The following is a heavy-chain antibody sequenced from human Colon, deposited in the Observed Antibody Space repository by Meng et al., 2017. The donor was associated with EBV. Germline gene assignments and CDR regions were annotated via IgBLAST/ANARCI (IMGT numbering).Heavy chain of an antibody. J-gene: IGHJ5*02. D-gene: IGHD2/OR15-2a*01. Sequence: QWQLVQSGAELKKPGSSVKVSGKASRYTFSTYTINWVRQAHGRGLEWMGWISTNTGTPTYTQGFTGRFVFSLDTSVSTAYLQISSLKAEDTAVYYCARGGNFDPWGQGTLVTVSS. CDR2: ISTNTGTP. CDR3: ARGGNFDP. V-gene: IGHV7-4-1*02. CDR1: RYTFSTYT.